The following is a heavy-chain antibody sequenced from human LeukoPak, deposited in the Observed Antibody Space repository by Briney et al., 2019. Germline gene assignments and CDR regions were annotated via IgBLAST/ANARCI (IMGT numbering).Heavy chain of an antibody. CDR3: TTDIYCSGGSCLDY. CDR2: IKSKTDGGTT. CDR1: GFTFSNAW. J-gene: IGHJ4*02. Sequence: GGSLRLSCAASGFTFSNAWMSWVRQAPGKGLEWVGRIKSKTDGGTTDYAAPVKGRFTISRDDSKNTLYLQMNSLKTGDTAVYYCTTDIYCSGGSCLDYWGQGTLVTVSS. D-gene: IGHD2-15*01. V-gene: IGHV3-15*01.